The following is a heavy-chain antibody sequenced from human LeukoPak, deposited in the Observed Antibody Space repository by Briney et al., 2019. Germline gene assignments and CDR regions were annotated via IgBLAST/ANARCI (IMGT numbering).Heavy chain of an antibody. J-gene: IGHJ4*02. Sequence: GGSLRLSCAASGFTFSSYGMSWVRQAPGKGLEWVSAISGSGGSTYYADSVKGRFTISRDNSKNTLYLQMNSLRAEDTAVYYCAKDRYCSSWSYFDYWRQGTLATVSS. D-gene: IGHD6-13*01. CDR1: GFTFSSYG. CDR2: ISGSGGST. V-gene: IGHV3-23*01. CDR3: AKDRYCSSWSYFDY.